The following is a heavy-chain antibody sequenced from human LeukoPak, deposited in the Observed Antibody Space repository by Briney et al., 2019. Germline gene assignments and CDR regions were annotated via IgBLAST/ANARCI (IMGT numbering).Heavy chain of an antibody. V-gene: IGHV4-34*01. J-gene: IGHJ4*02. CDR1: GGSFSGYY. CDR2: INHSGST. Sequence: SETLSLTCAVYGGSFSGYYWSWIRQPPGKGLEWIGEINHSGSTNYNPSLKSRVTISVDTSKNQFSLKLSSVTAADTAVYYCARWRVIAAAGIDYWGQGTLVTVPS. D-gene: IGHD6-13*01. CDR3: ARWRVIAAAGIDY.